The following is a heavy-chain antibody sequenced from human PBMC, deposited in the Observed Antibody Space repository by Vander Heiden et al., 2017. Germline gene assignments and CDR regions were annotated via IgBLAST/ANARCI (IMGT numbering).Heavy chain of an antibody. CDR2: IYYSGST. V-gene: IGHV4-31*03. Sequence: TVSGGSISSGGYYWSWIRQHPGKGLEWIGYIYYSGSTYYNPSLKSRVTISVDTSKNQFSLKLSSVTAADTAVYYCARDLIQGYGSSSYFNPLSYYGMDVWGQGTTVTVSS. J-gene: IGHJ6*02. CDR1: GGSISSGGYY. CDR3: ARDLIQGYGSSSYFNPLSYYGMDV. D-gene: IGHD6-6*01.